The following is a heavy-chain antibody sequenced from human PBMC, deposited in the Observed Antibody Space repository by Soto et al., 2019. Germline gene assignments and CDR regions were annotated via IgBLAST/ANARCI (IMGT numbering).Heavy chain of an antibody. Sequence: SGTLSLTCAVSGGSISSSNWWSWVRQPPGKGLEWIGEIYHSGSTNYNPSLKSRVTISVDKSKNQFSLKLSSVTAADTAVYYCARYLVVRGVYSYSYYYGMDVCCQGTTVT. V-gene: IGHV4-4*02. J-gene: IGHJ6*02. CDR1: GGSISSSNW. CDR3: ARYLVVRGVYSYSYYYGMDV. D-gene: IGHD3-10*01. CDR2: IYHSGST.